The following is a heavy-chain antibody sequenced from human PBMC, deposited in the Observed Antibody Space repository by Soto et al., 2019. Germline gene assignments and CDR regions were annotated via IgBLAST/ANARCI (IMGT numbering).Heavy chain of an antibody. V-gene: IGHV1-46*03. CDR1: GYTFTSYY. D-gene: IGHD3-9*01. Sequence: ASVKVSCKASGYTFTSYYMHWVRQAPGQGLEWMGIINPSGGSTSYAQKFQGRVTMTRDTSTSTVYMELSSLRSEDTAVYYCASDHRYYDILTGYSDAYYMDVWGKGTKVTVSS. CDR3: ASDHRYYDILTGYSDAYYMDV. J-gene: IGHJ6*03. CDR2: INPSGGST.